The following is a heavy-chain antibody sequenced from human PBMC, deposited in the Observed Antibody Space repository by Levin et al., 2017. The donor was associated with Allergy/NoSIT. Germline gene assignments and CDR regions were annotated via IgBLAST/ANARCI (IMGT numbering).Heavy chain of an antibody. CDR2: IKQDGSEK. V-gene: IGHV3-7*04. D-gene: IGHD3-10*01. CDR1: GFTFSSYW. J-gene: IGHJ3*02. CDR3: ARPPYLTYYYGSGTNRGWAFDS. Sequence: PGGSLRLSCAASGFTFSSYWMSWVRQAPGKGLEWVANIKQDGSEKYYVDSVKGRFTISRDNAKNSLYLQMNSLRAEDTAVYYCARPPYLTYYYGSGTNRGWAFDSWGQGTMVTVSS.